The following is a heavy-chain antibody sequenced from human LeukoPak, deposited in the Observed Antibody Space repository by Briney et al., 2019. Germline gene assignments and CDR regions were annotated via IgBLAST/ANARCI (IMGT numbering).Heavy chain of an antibody. CDR3: ARHPQVGVRGALRY. D-gene: IGHD3-10*01. V-gene: IGHV4-39*01. Sequence: PSETLSLTCTVSGGSISSSSYYWGWIRQPPGKGLEWIGSIYYSGSTYYNPSLKSRVTISVDTSKNQFSLKLSSVTAADTAVYYWARHPQVGVRGALRYWGQGTLVTVSS. J-gene: IGHJ4*02. CDR2: IYYSGST. CDR1: GGSISSSSYY.